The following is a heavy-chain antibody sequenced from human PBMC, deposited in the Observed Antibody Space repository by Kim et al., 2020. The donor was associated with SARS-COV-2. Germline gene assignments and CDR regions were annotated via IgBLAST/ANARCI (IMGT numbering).Heavy chain of an antibody. D-gene: IGHD3-3*01. J-gene: IGHJ5*02. CDR3: AREGFYYDFWSGYADPKNWFDP. V-gene: IGHV1-8*01. CDR2: MNPNSGNT. Sequence: ASVKVSCKASGYTFTSYDINWVRQATGQGLEWMGWMNPNSGNTGYAQKFQGRVTMTRNTSISTAYMELSSLRSEDTAVYYCAREGFYYDFWSGYADPKNWFDPWGQGTLVTVSS. CDR1: GYTFTSYD.